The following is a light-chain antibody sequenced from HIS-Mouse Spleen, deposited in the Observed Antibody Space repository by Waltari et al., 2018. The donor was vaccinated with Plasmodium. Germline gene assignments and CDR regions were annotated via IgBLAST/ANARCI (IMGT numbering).Light chain of an antibody. V-gene: IGKV3-15*01. J-gene: IGKJ3*01. Sequence: ELVMTQSPATLSVSPGERATLSCRASQSVSSILAWYQQNPGKAPRLLIYGVSTRATGIPARFSGSGSGTEFTLTISSLQSEDFAVYYCQQYNNWSFTFGPGTKVDIK. CDR3: QQYNNWSFT. CDR1: QSVSSI. CDR2: GVS.